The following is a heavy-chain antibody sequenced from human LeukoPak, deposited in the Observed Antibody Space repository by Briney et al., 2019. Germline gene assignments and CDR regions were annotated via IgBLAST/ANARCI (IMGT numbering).Heavy chain of an antibody. CDR2: INHSGST. D-gene: IGHD3-10*01. V-gene: IGHV4-34*01. Sequence: PSETLSLTCAVYGGSFSGYYWSWIRQPPGKGLEWIGEINHSGSTNYNPSLKSRVTISVDTSKNQFSLKLSSVTAADTAVYYCAARGGMVRGAAFDYWGQGTLVTVSS. J-gene: IGHJ4*02. CDR3: AARGGMVRGAAFDY. CDR1: GGSFSGYY.